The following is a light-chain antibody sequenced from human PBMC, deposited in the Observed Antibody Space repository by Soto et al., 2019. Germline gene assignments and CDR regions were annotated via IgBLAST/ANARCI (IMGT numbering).Light chain of an antibody. J-gene: IGKJ1*01. V-gene: IGKV3-15*01. CDR2: GAS. CDR1: QSVSSN. CDR3: QQYNNWPRT. Sequence: EVVMTQSPDTLSVSPGERATLSCRASQSVSSNLAWYQQKLGQAPRLLIYGASTRATGISARISGSGSGTEFTLTISSLQSEDFAIYYCQQYNNWPRTFGRGTKV.